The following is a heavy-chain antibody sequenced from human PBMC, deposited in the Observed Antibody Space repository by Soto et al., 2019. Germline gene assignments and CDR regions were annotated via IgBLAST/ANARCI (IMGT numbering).Heavy chain of an antibody. D-gene: IGHD2-15*01. Sequence: VGSLRLSCAASGFTFSSYGMHWVRQAPGKGLEWVALIWFDGSDKYYTESVKGRFTISRDNSKSTLYLQMNSLRAEDTAVYYCARLYCSASSCYSVGAFDIRGQGTMVTVSS. V-gene: IGHV3-33*01. CDR3: ARLYCSASSCYSVGAFDI. J-gene: IGHJ3*02. CDR2: IWFDGSDK. CDR1: GFTFSSYG.